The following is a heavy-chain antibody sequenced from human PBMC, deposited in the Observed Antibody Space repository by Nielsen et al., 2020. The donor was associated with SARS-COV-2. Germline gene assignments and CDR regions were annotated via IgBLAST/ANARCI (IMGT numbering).Heavy chain of an antibody. V-gene: IGHV3-30*18. CDR2: TSYDGGFK. J-gene: IGHJ3*01. CDR3: AKVYLSGSYRPPREAFDV. Sequence: GGSLRLSCAASGFSFAEYGMHWVRRAPGKGPEWVAVTSYDGGFKDYGNSVKGRFTVSRDNSQNMLYLQMNRLRPEDTAVYYCAKVYLSGSYRPPREAFDVWGQGTKVTVSS. CDR1: GFSFAEYG. D-gene: IGHD1-26*01.